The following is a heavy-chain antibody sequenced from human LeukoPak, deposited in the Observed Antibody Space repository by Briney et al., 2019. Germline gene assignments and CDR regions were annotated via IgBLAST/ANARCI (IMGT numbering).Heavy chain of an antibody. V-gene: IGHV4-34*01. J-gene: IGHJ6*03. CDR2: INHSGST. Sequence: GSLRLSCAASGLTFTNYWMTWVRQPPGKGLEWIGEINHSGSTNYNPSLKSRVTISVDTSKNQFSLKLSSVTAADTAVYYCARGPRPYYYGSGSYNSYYYYYYMDVWGKGTTVTVSS. CDR1: GLTFTNYW. D-gene: IGHD3-10*01. CDR3: ARGPRPYYYGSGSYNSYYYYYYMDV.